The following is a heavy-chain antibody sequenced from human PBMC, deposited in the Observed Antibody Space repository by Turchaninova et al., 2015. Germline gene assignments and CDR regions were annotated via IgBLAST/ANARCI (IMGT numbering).Heavy chain of an antibody. CDR1: GFTFNNKW. Sequence: EVQLVESGGGLVQPGGSLRLACAASGFTFNNKWMPWVRQVPGKGLVWVSHINSDGSGTKYADSVEGRFTISRDNGKNTLYLQMNSLRAEDTAVYYCARGNYYGLDVWGQGTTVTVSS. V-gene: IGHV3-74*01. CDR3: ARGNYYGLDV. CDR2: INSDGSGT. J-gene: IGHJ6*02.